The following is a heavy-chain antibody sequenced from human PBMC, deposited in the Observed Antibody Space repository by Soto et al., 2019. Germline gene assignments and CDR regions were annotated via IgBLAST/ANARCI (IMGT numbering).Heavy chain of an antibody. CDR2: ISSSSSYI. D-gene: IGHD3-16*02. Sequence: EVQLVESGGGLVKPGGSLRLSCAASGFTFSSYSMNWVRQAPGKGLEWVSSISSSSSYIYYADSVKGRFTISRDNAKNSLYLQMNSRRAEDTAVYYCARAQADDYVWGSYRRRPAPFDYWGQGTLVTVSS. J-gene: IGHJ4*02. CDR1: GFTFSSYS. CDR3: ARAQADDYVWGSYRRRPAPFDY. V-gene: IGHV3-21*01.